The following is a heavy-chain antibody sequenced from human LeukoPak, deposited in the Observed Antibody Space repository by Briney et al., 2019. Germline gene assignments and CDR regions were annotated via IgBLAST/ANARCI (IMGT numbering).Heavy chain of an antibody. D-gene: IGHD5-12*01. CDR2: FFASGGT. CDR1: GFTFSSYW. Sequence: GGSLRLSCAASGFTFSSYWMSWVRQAPGKGLEWVSVFFASGGTFYTDSVKGRFTISRDTSTYSLYLQMNSLRAEDTAVYFCAAKGNGYTGIYVFAHWGKGTLVTVSS. CDR3: AAKGNGYTGIYVFAH. J-gene: IGHJ4*02. V-gene: IGHV3-66*01.